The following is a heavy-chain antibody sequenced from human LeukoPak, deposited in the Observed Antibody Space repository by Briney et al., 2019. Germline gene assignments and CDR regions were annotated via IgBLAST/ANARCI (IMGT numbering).Heavy chain of an antibody. J-gene: IGHJ6*03. Sequence: SEILSLTCTVSGGSISSYYWSWIRQPPGKGLEWIGYIYYSGSTNYNPSLKSRVTISVDTSKNQFSLKLSSVTAADAAVYYCARGGFICSSTSCQYYYYYYYMDVWGKGTTVTVSS. V-gene: IGHV4-59*01. CDR3: ARGGFICSSTSCQYYYYYYYMDV. CDR2: IYYSGST. D-gene: IGHD2-2*01. CDR1: GGSISSYY.